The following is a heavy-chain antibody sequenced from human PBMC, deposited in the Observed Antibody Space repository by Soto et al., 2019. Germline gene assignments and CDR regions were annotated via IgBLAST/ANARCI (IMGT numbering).Heavy chain of an antibody. CDR2: IYASGST. CDR3: ARVHEYIDEVLIWRDGFDV. Sequence: KTSETLSLTCTVSHGSISSYYWSWIRQPPGKGLEWIGYIYASGSTNYNPSLESRVTISLDTSENQFSLKLSSVTAADTAVYYCARVHEYIDEVLIWRDGFDVWGQGTVVTVSS. V-gene: IGHV4-59*01. CDR1: HGSISSYY. D-gene: IGHD3-3*01. J-gene: IGHJ3*01.